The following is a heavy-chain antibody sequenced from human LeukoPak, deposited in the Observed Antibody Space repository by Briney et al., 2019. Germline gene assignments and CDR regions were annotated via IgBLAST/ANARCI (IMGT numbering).Heavy chain of an antibody. CDR2: IYYSGST. J-gene: IGHJ4*02. Sequence: SETLSLTCTVSGGSISSSSYYWGWIRQPPGKGLEWIGSIYYSGSTYYNPSLKSRVTISVDTSKNQFSLKLSSVTAADTAVYYCARDAEVVVPAASLFGYWGQGTLVTVSS. D-gene: IGHD2-2*01. V-gene: IGHV4-39*07. CDR3: ARDAEVVVPAASLFGY. CDR1: GGSISSSSYY.